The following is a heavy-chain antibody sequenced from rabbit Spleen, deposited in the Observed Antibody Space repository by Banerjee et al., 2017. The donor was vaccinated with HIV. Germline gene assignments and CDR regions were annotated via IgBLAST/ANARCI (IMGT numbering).Heavy chain of an antibody. CDR1: GFSFSSTYW. CDR3: ARDPTNIDNDGAPDYFNL. V-gene: IGHV1S45*01. Sequence: QEHLEESGGDLVKPEGSLTLTCTASGFSFSSTYWIFWVRQAPGKGLETIACIVTGSAVNIWYASWAKGRFTISKTPSTTVTLRLDSLTVADTATYLCARDPTNIDNDGAPDYFNLWGPGTLVTVS. J-gene: IGHJ4*01. CDR2: IVTGSAVNI. D-gene: IGHD2-1*01.